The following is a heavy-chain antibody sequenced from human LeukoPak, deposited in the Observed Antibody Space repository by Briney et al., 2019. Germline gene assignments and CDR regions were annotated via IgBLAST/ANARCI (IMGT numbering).Heavy chain of an antibody. J-gene: IGHJ4*02. Sequence: ASVKVSCKASGYTFTGYHVHWVRQARGQGLEWMGWINPNTGGTNHAQKFQGRVTMTRDTSINTVYMELSSLRSDDTAVYYCARHMFGIVSMNLGYWGRGTLVTVSS. CDR3: ARHMFGIVSMNLGY. CDR2: INPNTGGT. V-gene: IGHV1-2*02. D-gene: IGHD5/OR15-5a*01. CDR1: GYTFTGYH.